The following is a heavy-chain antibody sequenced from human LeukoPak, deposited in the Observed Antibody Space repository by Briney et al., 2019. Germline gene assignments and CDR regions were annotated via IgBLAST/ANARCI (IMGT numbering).Heavy chain of an antibody. Sequence: GGSLRLSCAASGSALSSHWMTWVRQVPGRGPEWVANVNRDGSETYYLDSVKGRFTISKDNAKNSLYLQMNSLRAEDTALYHCARNNGMDVWGQGTTVIVSS. CDR3: ARNNGMDV. CDR1: GSALSSHW. CDR2: VNRDGSET. V-gene: IGHV3-7*03. J-gene: IGHJ6*02.